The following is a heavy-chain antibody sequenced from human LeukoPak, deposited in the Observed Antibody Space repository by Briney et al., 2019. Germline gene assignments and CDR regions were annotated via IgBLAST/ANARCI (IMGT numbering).Heavy chain of an antibody. CDR1: GFTFSSYG. CDR2: ISYDGSNK. J-gene: IGHJ4*02. D-gene: IGHD1-26*01. CDR3: AKDLGSYPILDY. Sequence: GRSLRLSCAASGFTFSSYGMHWVRQAPGKGLEWVAVISYDGSNKYYADSVKGRFTISRDNSKNTLYLQVNSLRAEDTAVYYCAKDLGSYPILDYWGQGTLVTVSS. V-gene: IGHV3-30*18.